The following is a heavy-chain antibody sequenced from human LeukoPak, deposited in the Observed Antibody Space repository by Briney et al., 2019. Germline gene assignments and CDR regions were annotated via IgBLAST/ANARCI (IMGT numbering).Heavy chain of an antibody. D-gene: IGHD3-3*01. Sequence: GESLKISCKGSGYTFIGYWIGWVRQMPGKGLEWMGIIYPGDSQTRYSPSFQGQVTISADKFISTAYLQWSSLKASDTAIYYCARSSVNWFDPWGQGTLVTVSS. J-gene: IGHJ5*02. CDR2: IYPGDSQT. V-gene: IGHV5-51*01. CDR3: ARSSVNWFDP. CDR1: GYTFIGYW.